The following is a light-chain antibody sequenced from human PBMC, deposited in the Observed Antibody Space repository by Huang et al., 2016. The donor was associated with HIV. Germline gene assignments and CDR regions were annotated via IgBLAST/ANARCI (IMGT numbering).Light chain of an antibody. CDR1: HIVATN. CDR3: QQYNDWPPIT. J-gene: IGKJ5*01. Sequence: DIVMTQSPVNLSLSPGEGGTISCEASHIVATNVAWFQQKPGQAPRLLIDGAYPVRFGGSGTGTDFSLSITSLHRDDFGVYYCQQYNDWPPITFGQGTRL. V-gene: IGKV3-15*01. CDR2: GA.